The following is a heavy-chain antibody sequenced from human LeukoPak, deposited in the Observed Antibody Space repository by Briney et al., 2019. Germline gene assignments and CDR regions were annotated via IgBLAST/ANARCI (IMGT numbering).Heavy chain of an antibody. D-gene: IGHD1-26*01. J-gene: IGHJ6*02. CDR2: IYYSGST. CDR3: ARFGSGSPKDCYYYGMDV. CDR1: GGSISSYY. Sequence: SETLSLTCTVSGGSISSYYWSWIRQPPGKGLEWIGYIYYSGSTNYNPSLKSRVTISVDTSKNQFSLKLSSVTAADTAVYYCARFGSGSPKDCYYYGMDVWGQGTTVTVSS. V-gene: IGHV4-59*08.